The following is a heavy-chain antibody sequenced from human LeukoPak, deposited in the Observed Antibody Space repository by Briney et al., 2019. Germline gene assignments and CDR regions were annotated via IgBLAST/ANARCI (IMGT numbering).Heavy chain of an antibody. D-gene: IGHD2-15*01. J-gene: IGHJ5*02. CDR3: ARSPRRKPLIVEYIVVVVAAIGWFDP. CDR1: GGSISSSPYY. Sequence: PSETLSLTCTVSGGSISSSPYYWGWIRQPPGKGLEWIGSIYYSGTTHYGPSLESRVTISVDTSKNQFSLKLSSVTAADTAVYYCARSPRRKPLIVEYIVVVVAAIGWFDPWGQGTLVTVSS. V-gene: IGHV4-39*01. CDR2: IYYSGTT.